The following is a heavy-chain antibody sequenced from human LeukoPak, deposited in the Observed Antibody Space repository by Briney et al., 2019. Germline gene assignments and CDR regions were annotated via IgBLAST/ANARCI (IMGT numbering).Heavy chain of an antibody. J-gene: IGHJ4*02. V-gene: IGHV3-33*01. Sequence: GGSLRLSCAASGFTFSSYGMHWVRQPPGKGLEWVAVIWYDGSNKYYADSVKGRFTISRDNSKNALYLQMNSLGAEDTAVCYCARALGVASLFDYWGQGTLVTVSS. CDR1: GFTFSSYG. CDR2: IWYDGSNK. D-gene: IGHD2-15*01. CDR3: ARALGVASLFDY.